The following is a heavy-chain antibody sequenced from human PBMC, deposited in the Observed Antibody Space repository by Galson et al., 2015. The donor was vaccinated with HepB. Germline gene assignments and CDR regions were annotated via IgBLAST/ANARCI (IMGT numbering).Heavy chain of an antibody. CDR3: VRQQGWGAGDYQKSNFDL. D-gene: IGHD4-17*01. J-gene: IGHJ2*01. CDR1: GFSFNYFP. CDR2: ISYTGAYT. Sequence: SLRLSCAASGFSFNYFPMHWVRQAPGKGLEWVAVISYTGAYTGHADFGRGRFTISRDNSKNAVYLQMNSLRVEDTALYYCVRQQGWGAGDYQKSNFDLWGRGTLVTVSS. V-gene: IGHV3-30*04.